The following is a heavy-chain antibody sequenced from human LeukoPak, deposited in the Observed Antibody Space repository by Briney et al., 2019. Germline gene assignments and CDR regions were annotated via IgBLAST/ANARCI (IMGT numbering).Heavy chain of an antibody. Sequence: ASVKVSCKASGYTFTSYDINWVRQATGQGLEWMGWMNPNSGDTGYAQKFQGRVTMTRNTSISTAYMELSSLRSEDTAVYYCARVAVRWERGSYAYWGQGTLVTVSS. CDR3: ARVAVRWERGSYAY. CDR1: GYTFTSYD. D-gene: IGHD1-26*01. CDR2: MNPNSGDT. J-gene: IGHJ4*02. V-gene: IGHV1-8*01.